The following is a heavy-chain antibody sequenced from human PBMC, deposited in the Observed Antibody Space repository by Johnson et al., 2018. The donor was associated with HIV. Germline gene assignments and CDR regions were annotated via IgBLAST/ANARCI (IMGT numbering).Heavy chain of an antibody. CDR2: ISSSGSTI. D-gene: IGHD6-13*01. Sequence: VQLVESGGGLVQPGGSLRLSCAASGFTFSSYAMSWVRQAPGQGLEWVSYISSSGSTIYYADSVKGRFTISRDNSKNTLYLQMTSLRAEDTAVYYCAKDLGGAHSSPRAFDIWGQGTMVTVSS. V-gene: IGHV3-23*04. CDR1: GFTFSSYA. CDR3: AKDLGGAHSSPRAFDI. J-gene: IGHJ3*02.